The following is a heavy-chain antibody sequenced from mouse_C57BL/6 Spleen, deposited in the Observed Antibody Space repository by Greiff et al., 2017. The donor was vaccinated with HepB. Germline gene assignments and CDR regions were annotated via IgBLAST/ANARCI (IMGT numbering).Heavy chain of an antibody. CDR2: IDPSDSYT. D-gene: IGHD2-1*01. J-gene: IGHJ2*01. Sequence: QVQLKQPGAELVKPGASVKLSCKASGYTFTSYWMQWVKQRPGQGLEWIGEIDPSDSYTNYNQKFKGKATLTVDTSSSTAYMQLSSLTSEDSAVYYCARRSYGNYLYYFDYWGQGTTLTVSS. V-gene: IGHV1-50*01. CDR1: GYTFTSYW. CDR3: ARRSYGNYLYYFDY.